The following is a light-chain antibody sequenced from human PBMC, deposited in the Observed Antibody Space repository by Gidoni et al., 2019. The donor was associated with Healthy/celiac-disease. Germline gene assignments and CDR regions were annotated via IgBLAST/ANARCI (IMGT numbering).Light chain of an antibody. CDR1: QSVSSY. J-gene: IGKJ3*01. Sequence: EIVLTQSPATLSLSPGERATLSCRASQSVSSYLAWYQQRPGQAPSLLIYDPSNSAPGIPASFSGSVSGTDFTLTFSSLKPEDFAVYFCQHRSNWPPWFTFGPGTKVDIK. CDR3: QHRSNWPPWFT. V-gene: IGKV3-11*01. CDR2: DPS.